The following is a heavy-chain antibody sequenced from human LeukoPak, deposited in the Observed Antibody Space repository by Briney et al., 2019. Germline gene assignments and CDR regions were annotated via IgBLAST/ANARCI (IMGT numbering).Heavy chain of an antibody. Sequence: ASVKVSCKASGGTFSSYAISWVRQAPGQGLEWMGGIIPIFGTANYAQKFQGRVTMTRNTSINTAYLELSSLRSDDTAVYFCARGVGGLGNMDVWGKGTTVIIS. CDR2: IIPIFGTA. CDR3: ARGVGGLGNMDV. D-gene: IGHD3-16*01. V-gene: IGHV1-69*05. CDR1: GGTFSSYA. J-gene: IGHJ6*03.